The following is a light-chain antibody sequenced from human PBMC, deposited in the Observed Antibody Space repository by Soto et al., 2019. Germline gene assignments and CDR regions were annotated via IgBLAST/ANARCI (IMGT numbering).Light chain of an antibody. J-gene: IGKJ1*01. Sequence: EVGWTQYTCTLSLSPGERSRLSCISSQSISRTYLAWYQQKPVQAPRLLIYGTSSRATDIPDRFTGSGSGTDFTLTISRLEPEDFAVYSCQQYGRPPQTFGQGTKVAIK. V-gene: IGKV3-20*01. CDR2: GTS. CDR3: QQYGRPPQT. CDR1: QSISRTY.